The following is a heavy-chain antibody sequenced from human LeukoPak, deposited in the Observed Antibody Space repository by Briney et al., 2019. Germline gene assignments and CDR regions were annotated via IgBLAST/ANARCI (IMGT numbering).Heavy chain of an antibody. D-gene: IGHD2-8*01. Sequence: GGSLRLSCAASRFTFSSYGMHWVRLAPGKGLEWVSSISTTGDFIHYADSVKGRFTISRDNAKNSLYLQMNSLRAEDTAIYYCAGGDCTNGLCQFDYWGQGTLVTVSS. CDR3: AGGDCTNGLCQFDY. V-gene: IGHV3-21*01. CDR1: RFTFSSYG. CDR2: ISTTGDFI. J-gene: IGHJ4*02.